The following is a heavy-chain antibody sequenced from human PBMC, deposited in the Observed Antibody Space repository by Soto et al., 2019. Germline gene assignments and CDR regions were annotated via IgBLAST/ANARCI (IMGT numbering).Heavy chain of an antibody. CDR3: TRAPGYCSSTSCYSRDFDL. J-gene: IGHJ2*01. Sequence: QVQLVQSGAEVKKPGASVKASCKASGYTFTSYYMHWVRQAPGQGLEWMGIINPSSGSTTYAQKFQGRVNMTRDTSTSTIYMELSSLRSEDTAVYYCTRAPGYCSSTSCYSRDFDLWGRGTLVTVSS. V-gene: IGHV1-46*03. CDR2: INPSSGST. D-gene: IGHD2-2*01. CDR1: GYTFTSYY.